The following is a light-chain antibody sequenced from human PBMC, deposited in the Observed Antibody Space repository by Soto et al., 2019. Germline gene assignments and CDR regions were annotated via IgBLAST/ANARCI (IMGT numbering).Light chain of an antibody. CDR2: GAF. Sequence: EVVITQSPATLSVSPGERATLSCRASQSVSSNLAWYQQKPGQAPSLLIYGAFSRATGIPDRFSGSGSGTDFTLTISSLEPEDFAVYYCQQRSNWPTFGQGTKVDIK. J-gene: IGKJ1*01. CDR1: QSVSSN. V-gene: IGKV3-11*01. CDR3: QQRSNWPT.